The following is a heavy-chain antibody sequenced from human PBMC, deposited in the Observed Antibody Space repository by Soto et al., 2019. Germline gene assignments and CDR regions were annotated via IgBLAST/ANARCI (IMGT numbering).Heavy chain of an antibody. CDR1: GFTFRTYW. CDR2: INSVGSIA. D-gene: IGHD6-13*01. J-gene: IGHJ4*02. CDR3: ASNTRAAGFDS. Sequence: EVQLVESGGGLVQPGGSLRLSCAASGFTFRTYWMHWVRQAPGKGPVWVSRINSVGSIANYADSVKGRFTVSRDNAKNTLYLKMNSRRVEDAAVYYWASNTRAAGFDSGARGPLAPVPS. V-gene: IGHV3-74*01.